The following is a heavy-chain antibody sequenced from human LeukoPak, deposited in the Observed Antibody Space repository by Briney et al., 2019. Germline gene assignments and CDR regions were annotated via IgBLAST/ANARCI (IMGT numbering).Heavy chain of an antibody. D-gene: IGHD6-19*01. CDR1: GFAFHTNA. J-gene: IGHJ4*02. CDR3: AKVGGQWLDSGHTYFDS. Sequence: PGGSLRLSCAASGFAFHTNAMSWVRQAPGKGLEWVAGINFNSIVTKYGDSVKGRLTISRDNSKNTLFLQMNNLRAADTAVYYCAKVGGQWLDSGHTYFDSWGQGTLVTVSS. V-gene: IGHV3-23*01. CDR2: INFNSIVT.